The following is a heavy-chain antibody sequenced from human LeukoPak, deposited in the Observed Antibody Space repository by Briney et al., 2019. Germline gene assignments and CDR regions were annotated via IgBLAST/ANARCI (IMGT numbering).Heavy chain of an antibody. CDR3: ARTYCGGDCYFPHYFDY. J-gene: IGHJ4*02. CDR2: IYPGDSDT. D-gene: IGHD2-21*01. V-gene: IGHV5-51*01. Sequence: GESLKISCKGSGYIFTSYWIGWVRPMPGKGLEWMGIIYPGDSDTRYSPSFQGQVTISADKSISTAYLQWSSLKASDTAMYYCARTYCGGDCYFPHYFDYWGQGTLVTVSS. CDR1: GYIFTSYW.